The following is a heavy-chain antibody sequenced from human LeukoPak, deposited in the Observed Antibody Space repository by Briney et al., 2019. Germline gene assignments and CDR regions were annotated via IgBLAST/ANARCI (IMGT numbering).Heavy chain of an antibody. D-gene: IGHD5-18*01. J-gene: IGHJ4*02. CDR2: INGGGNT. CDR1: GFTFSGYA. V-gene: IGHV3-53*01. CDR3: ARDNAGYSYGLDY. Sequence: GSLRLSCAASGFTFSGYAMNWVRQAPGKGLEWVSSINGGGNTFYADSVKGRFTISRDNSKNTLYLQMNSLRAEDTAVYYCARDNAGYSYGLDYWGQGTLVTVSS.